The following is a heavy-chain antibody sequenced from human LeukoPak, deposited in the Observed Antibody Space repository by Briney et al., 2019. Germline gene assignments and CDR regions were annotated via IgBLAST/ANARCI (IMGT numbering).Heavy chain of an antibody. D-gene: IGHD3-9*01. J-gene: IGHJ6*02. V-gene: IGHV3-21*01. CDR2: ISSSSTCI. CDR3: ASRYEVLTGMLADYYYAMDV. Sequence: GGSLRLSCAASGFTFTTYTMNWVRQAAGKWLEWVSSISSSSTCIYYADSVKGRFTISRDNTKYSLYLQMNTLRAEDTAVYYCASRYEVLTGMLADYYYAMDVWGQGTTVTVSS. CDR1: GFTFTTYT.